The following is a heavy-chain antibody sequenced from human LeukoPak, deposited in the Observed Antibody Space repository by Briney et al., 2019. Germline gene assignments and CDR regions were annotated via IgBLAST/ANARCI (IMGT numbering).Heavy chain of an antibody. V-gene: IGHV4-4*07. J-gene: IGHJ6*02. Sequence: PSETLSLTCTVSGGSISSYYWSWLRQPAGKGLEWLGRIYTSGSTNYNPSLKSRVTMSVDTSKNQFSLKLSSVTAADTAVYYCARDRYYGSGSYYNHYYGMDVWGQGTTVTVSS. CDR3: ARDRYYGSGSYYNHYYGMDV. CDR2: IYTSGST. CDR1: GGSISSYY. D-gene: IGHD3-10*01.